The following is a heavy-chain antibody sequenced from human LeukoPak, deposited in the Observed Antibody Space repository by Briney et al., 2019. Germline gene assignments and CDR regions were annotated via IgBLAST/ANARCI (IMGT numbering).Heavy chain of an antibody. Sequence: SETLSLTCAVYGGSFSGYYWSWIRQPPGKGLEWIGEINHSGSTNYNPSLKSRVTISVDTSKNQFSLKLSSVTAADTAVYYCARGLPRYCSGGSCIPRWFDPWGQGTLVTVSS. CDR3: ARGLPRYCSGGSCIPRWFDP. V-gene: IGHV4-34*01. CDR2: INHSGST. J-gene: IGHJ5*02. CDR1: GGSFSGYY. D-gene: IGHD2-15*01.